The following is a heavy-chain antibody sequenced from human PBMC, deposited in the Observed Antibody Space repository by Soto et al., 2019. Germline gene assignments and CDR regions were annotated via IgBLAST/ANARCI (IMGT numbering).Heavy chain of an antibody. Sequence: PGGSLRLSCAASGFTFSSYWMSWVRQAPGKGLEWVANIKQDGSEKYYVDSVKGRFTISRDNAKNSLYLQMNSLRAEDTAVYYCARARYCSGGSCAFDIWGQGTMVTVSS. CDR1: GFTFSSYW. CDR2: IKQDGSEK. D-gene: IGHD2-15*01. J-gene: IGHJ3*02. V-gene: IGHV3-7*02. CDR3: ARARYCSGGSCAFDI.